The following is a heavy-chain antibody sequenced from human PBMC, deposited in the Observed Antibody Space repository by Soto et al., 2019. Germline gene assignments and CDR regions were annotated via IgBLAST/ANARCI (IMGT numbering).Heavy chain of an antibody. CDR1: NDSISSSSDY. CDR3: ARPGSMADY. CDR2: ISYSGDT. D-gene: IGHD3-10*01. Sequence: QLQLQESGPGLVKPSETLSLTCTVSNDSISSSSDYWGWIRQPPGKGLEWIASISYSGDTFYNPSLKSRVTMSVDTSKNQFSLKLTSVTAADTAVYYCARPGSMADYWGHGTLVTVSS. J-gene: IGHJ4*01. V-gene: IGHV4-39*01.